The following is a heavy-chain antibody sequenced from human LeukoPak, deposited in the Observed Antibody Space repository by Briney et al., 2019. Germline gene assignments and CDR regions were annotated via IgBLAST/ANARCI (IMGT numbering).Heavy chain of an antibody. CDR2: IKQDGSEK. V-gene: IGHV3-7*01. D-gene: IGHD2-8*01. J-gene: IGHJ5*02. CDR3: ARGSMLPKYNWFDP. CDR1: GFTFSSYW. Sequence: PGGSLRLSCAASGFTFSSYWMSWVRQAPGKGLEWVANIKQDGSEKYYVDSVKGRFTISRDNAKNSLYLQMNSLRAEDTAVYYCARGSMLPKYNWFDPWGQGTLVTVSS.